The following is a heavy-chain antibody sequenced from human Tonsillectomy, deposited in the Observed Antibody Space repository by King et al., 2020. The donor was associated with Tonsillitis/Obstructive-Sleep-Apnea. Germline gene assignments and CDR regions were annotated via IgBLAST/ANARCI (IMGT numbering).Heavy chain of an antibody. CDR3: ASGYCSGGSCPHYYYMDV. CDR2: IYSGGST. CDR1: GFTVSNNY. J-gene: IGHJ6*03. Sequence: VQLVESGGGLIQPGGSLRLSCAASGFTVSNNYMSWVRPAPGKGLEWVSVIYSGGSTYYADSVKGRFTISRDNSTNTVYLQMNSLRAEDAAVYYCASGYCSGGSCPHYYYMDVWGKGTTVTVS. D-gene: IGHD2-15*01. V-gene: IGHV3-53*01.